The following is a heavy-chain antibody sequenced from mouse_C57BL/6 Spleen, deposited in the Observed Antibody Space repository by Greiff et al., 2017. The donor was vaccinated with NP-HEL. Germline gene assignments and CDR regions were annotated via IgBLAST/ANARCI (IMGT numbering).Heavy chain of an antibody. CDR1: GFSLTSYA. Sequence: VKVEESGPGLVAPSQSLSITCTVSGFSLTSYAISWVRQPPGKGLEWLGVIWTGGGTNYNSALKSRLSISKDNSKSQVFLKMNSLQTDDTARYYCARNLRTTVVAHWYFDVWGTGTTVTVSS. CDR2: IWTGGGT. J-gene: IGHJ1*03. V-gene: IGHV2-9-1*01. CDR3: ARNLRTTVVAHWYFDV. D-gene: IGHD1-1*01.